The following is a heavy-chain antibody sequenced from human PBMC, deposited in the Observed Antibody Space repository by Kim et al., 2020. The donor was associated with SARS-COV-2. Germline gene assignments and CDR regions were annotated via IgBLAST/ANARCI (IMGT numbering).Heavy chain of an antibody. V-gene: IGHV4-4*01. D-gene: IGHD1-1*01. J-gene: IGHJ5*02. CDR3: TRCPGASNSFAFDA. Sequence: YNPSLRSRVIISVDKSKNQMSLKLTSVSAADTAVYFCTRCPGASNSFAFDAWGQGKLVTVSS.